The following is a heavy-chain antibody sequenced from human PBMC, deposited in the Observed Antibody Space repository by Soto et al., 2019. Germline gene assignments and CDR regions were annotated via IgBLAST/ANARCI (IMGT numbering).Heavy chain of an antibody. D-gene: IGHD3-10*01. J-gene: IGHJ4*02. CDR2: ISYDGSNK. Sequence: QVQLVESGGGVVQPGRSLRLSCAASGFTFSSYAMHWVRQAPGKGLEWVAVISYDGSNKYYADSVKGRFTISRDNSKNTLYLQMNSLRAEDTAVYYWARDPKPTGYYFDYWGQGTLVTVSS. V-gene: IGHV3-30-3*01. CDR1: GFTFSSYA. CDR3: ARDPKPTGYYFDY.